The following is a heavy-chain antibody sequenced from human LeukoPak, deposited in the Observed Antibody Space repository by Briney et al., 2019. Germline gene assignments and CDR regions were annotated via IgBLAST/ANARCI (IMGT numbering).Heavy chain of an antibody. CDR2: IKKDGSEK. V-gene: IGHV3-7*03. D-gene: IGHD3-22*01. CDR3: ARGPYKYDGSGAFDI. Sequence: GGSLRLSCSATGFTFSSYWMSWVRQAPGKGLEWVANIKKDGSEKYYVDAVKGRFTISRDNAKTSLYLQMNSLRAEDTAVYYCARGPYKYDGSGAFDIWGQGTMVTVSS. J-gene: IGHJ3*02. CDR1: GFTFSSYW.